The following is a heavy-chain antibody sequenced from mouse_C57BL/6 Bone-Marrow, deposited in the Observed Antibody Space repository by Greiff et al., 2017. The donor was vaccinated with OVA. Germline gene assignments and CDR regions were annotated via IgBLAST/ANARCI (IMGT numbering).Heavy chain of an antibody. D-gene: IGHD1-1*01. CDR3: ARNYHGSSYGGFAY. CDR2: IWSGGST. J-gene: IGHJ3*01. V-gene: IGHV2-2*01. CDR1: GFSLTSYG. Sequence: VQLVESGPGLVQPSQSLSITCTVSGFSLTSYGVHWVRQSPGKGLEWLGVIWSGGSTDYNAAFISRLSISKDNSKSQVFFKMNSLQADDTAIYYCARNYHGSSYGGFAYWGQGTLVTVSA.